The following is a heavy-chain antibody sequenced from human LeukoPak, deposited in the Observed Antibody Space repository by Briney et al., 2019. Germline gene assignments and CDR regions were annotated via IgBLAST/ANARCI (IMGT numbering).Heavy chain of an antibody. J-gene: IGHJ6*02. CDR1: GYTFTSCG. D-gene: IGHD2-8*01. CDR3: ARDSTSMVGFYYYGMDV. V-gene: IGHV1-18*01. CDR2: ISAYNGNT. Sequence: ASVKVSCKASGYTFTSCGISWVRQAPGQGLEWMGWISAYNGNTNYAQKLQGRVTMTTDTSTSTAYMELRSLRSDDTAVYYCARDSTSMVGFYYYGMDVWGQGTTVTVSS.